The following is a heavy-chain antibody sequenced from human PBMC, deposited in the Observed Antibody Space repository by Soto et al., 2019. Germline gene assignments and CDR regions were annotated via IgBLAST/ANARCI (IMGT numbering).Heavy chain of an antibody. Sequence: SETLSLTCTVSGGSISSYYWIWIRQPPGKGLEWIGYIYYSGSTNYNPSLKSRVTISVDTSKNQFSLKLSSVTAADTAVYYCARLYYGDSYYYYYMDVWGKGTTVTVSS. J-gene: IGHJ6*03. CDR2: IYYSGST. CDR3: ARLYYGDSYYYYYMDV. D-gene: IGHD4-17*01. V-gene: IGHV4-59*08. CDR1: GGSISSYY.